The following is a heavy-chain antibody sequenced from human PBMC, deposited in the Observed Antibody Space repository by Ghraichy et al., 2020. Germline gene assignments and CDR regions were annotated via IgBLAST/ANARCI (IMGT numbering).Heavy chain of an antibody. Sequence: GSVKVSCAASGFTFSDYYMSWIRQAPGKGLEWVSYISSSGSTIYYADSVKGRFTISRDNAKNSLYLQMNSLRAEDTAVYYCARPTTLISPHIDYWGQGTLVTVSS. CDR3: ARPTTLISPHIDY. CDR2: ISSSGSTI. V-gene: IGHV3-11*01. J-gene: IGHJ4*02. D-gene: IGHD1-1*01. CDR1: GFTFSDYY.